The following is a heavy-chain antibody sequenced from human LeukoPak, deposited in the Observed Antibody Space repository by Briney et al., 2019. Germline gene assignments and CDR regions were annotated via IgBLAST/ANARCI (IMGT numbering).Heavy chain of an antibody. V-gene: IGHV1-69*05. CDR2: IIPIFGTA. Sequence: SVKVSCKASGGTFSSYAISWVRQAPGQGLEWMGRIIPIFGTANYAQKFQGRVTITTDECTSTAYMELSSLRSEDTTVYYCAREVTVTTLWHYYYYMDVWGKGTTVTVSS. J-gene: IGHJ6*03. CDR1: GGTFSSYA. D-gene: IGHD4-17*01. CDR3: AREVTVTTLWHYYYYMDV.